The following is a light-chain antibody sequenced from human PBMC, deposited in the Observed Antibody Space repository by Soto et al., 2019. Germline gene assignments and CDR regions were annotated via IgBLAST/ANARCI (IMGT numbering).Light chain of an antibody. V-gene: IGKV3-15*01. CDR3: QPYNNWPLT. CDR2: DTS. CDR1: QSVSSY. Sequence: EIVITQSPATLSLSPGERAALSCRASQSVSSYLAWYQQKPGQTPRLLIYDTSTRATGVPTRFSGSRSGAEFTLTINSLQSEDFAVYYCQPYNNWPLTFGGGTKVDIK. J-gene: IGKJ4*01.